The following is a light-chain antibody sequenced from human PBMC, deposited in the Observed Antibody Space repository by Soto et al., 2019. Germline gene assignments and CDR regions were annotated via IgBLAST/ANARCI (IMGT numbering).Light chain of an antibody. CDR2: EVS. J-gene: IGLJ1*01. CDR3: SSSAGSLYV. Sequence: QSVLTQPPSASGSPGQSVTISCTGTSSDVGGYNYVSWYQQHPGKAPKLMIYEVSKRPSGVPDRFSGSKSGNTASLTVSGLQAEDDAHYYCSSSAGSLYVFGTGTKLTVL. V-gene: IGLV2-8*01. CDR1: SSDVGGYNY.